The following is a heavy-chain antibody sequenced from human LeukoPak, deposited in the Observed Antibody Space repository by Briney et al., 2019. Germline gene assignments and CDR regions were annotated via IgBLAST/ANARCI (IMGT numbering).Heavy chain of an antibody. V-gene: IGHV3-74*01. CDR2: IKTDGSIT. CDR3: ARADYGDYVWYYYYYYMDV. J-gene: IGHJ6*03. CDR1: GFSFSVYW. Sequence: GGSLRLSCAASGFSFSVYWMHWVRQAPGKGPVWVSRIKTDGSITDYADFVKGRFTISRDNAKNSLYLQMNSLRAEDTAVYYCARADYGDYVWYYYYYYMDVWGKGTTVTVSS. D-gene: IGHD4-17*01.